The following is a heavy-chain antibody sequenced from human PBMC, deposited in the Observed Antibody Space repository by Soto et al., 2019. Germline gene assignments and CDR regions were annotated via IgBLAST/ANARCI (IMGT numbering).Heavy chain of an antibody. D-gene: IGHD6-6*01. Sequence: VKVSCKASGYTFTSYGISWVRQAPGQGLEWMGWISAYNGNTNYAQKLQGRVTMTTDTSTSTAYMELRSLRSDDTAVYYCANTSIADNWLDPWGQGTLVTVSS. CDR1: GYTFTSYG. CDR3: ANTSIADNWLDP. V-gene: IGHV1-18*01. CDR2: ISAYNGNT. J-gene: IGHJ5*02.